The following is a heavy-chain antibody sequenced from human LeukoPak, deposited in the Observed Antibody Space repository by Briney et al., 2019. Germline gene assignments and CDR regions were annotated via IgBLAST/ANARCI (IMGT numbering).Heavy chain of an antibody. D-gene: IGHD6-19*01. V-gene: IGHV4-31*03. CDR3: ARTYSSGWYVWFDP. Sequence: TSETLSLTCTVSGGSITSGGYYWSWIRQHPGKGLEWIEYIYYSGSTYYNPSLKSRVTISVDTSKNQFSLKLSSVTAADTAVYYCARTYSSGWYVWFDPWGQGTLVTVSS. CDR2: IYYSGST. CDR1: GGSITSGGYY. J-gene: IGHJ5*02.